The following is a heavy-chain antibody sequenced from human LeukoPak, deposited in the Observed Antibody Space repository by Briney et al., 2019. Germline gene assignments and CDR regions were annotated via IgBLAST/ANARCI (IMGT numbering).Heavy chain of an antibody. J-gene: IGHJ5*02. D-gene: IGHD3-9*01. Sequence: GGSLRLSCAASGNYWMHWVRQAPGKGLVWVSHINSDGSWTTYVDSVKGRFTISRDNAKNSLYLQMNSLRAEDTAVYYCARDYTGYFPWGQGTLVIVSS. CDR2: INSDGSWT. CDR3: ARDYTGYFP. CDR1: GNYW. V-gene: IGHV3-74*01.